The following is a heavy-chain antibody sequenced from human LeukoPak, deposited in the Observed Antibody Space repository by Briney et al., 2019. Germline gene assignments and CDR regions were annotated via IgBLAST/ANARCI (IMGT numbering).Heavy chain of an antibody. Sequence: PGGSLRLSCAASGFGVTSDFMTWVRQAPGKCLEWLSIIFTGSLDGRTAHAESVKGRFTISRDNSANTLYLQMDSLRTEDTATYYCATRGAWGPGTLVTVSS. J-gene: IGHJ5*02. CDR3: ATRGA. CDR1: GFGVTSDF. V-gene: IGHV3-53*01. CDR2: IFTGSLDGRT.